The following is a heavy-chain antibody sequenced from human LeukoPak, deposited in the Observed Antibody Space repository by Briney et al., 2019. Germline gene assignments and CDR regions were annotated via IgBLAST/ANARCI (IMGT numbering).Heavy chain of an antibody. CDR2: IRYDGSNK. CDR3: AKGAPGHCTNGVCFRWFDP. Sequence: PGGSLRLSCAASGFTFSSYGMHWVCQAPGKGLEWVAFIRYDGSNKYYADSVKGRFTISRDNSKNTLYLQMNSLRAEDTAVYYCAKGAPGHCTNGVCFRWFDPWGQGTLVTVSS. V-gene: IGHV3-30*02. CDR1: GFTFSSYG. D-gene: IGHD2-8*01. J-gene: IGHJ5*02.